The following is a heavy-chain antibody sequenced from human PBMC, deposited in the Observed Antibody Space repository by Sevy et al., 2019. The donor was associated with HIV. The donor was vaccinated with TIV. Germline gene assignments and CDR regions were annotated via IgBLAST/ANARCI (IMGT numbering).Heavy chain of an antibody. CDR2: INPNSGGT. CDR1: GYTFTAYY. D-gene: IGHD3-22*01. Sequence: ASVKVSCKASGYTFTAYYIHWVRQAPGQGLAWMGWINPNSGGTYFAKKFQDSVTLTTDTSVNKAYMELRSLRFDDTAVYYCARMGDYYDSSGYYPLKFWGQGTLVTVSS. V-gene: IGHV1-2*02. CDR3: ARMGDYYDSSGYYPLKF. J-gene: IGHJ4*02.